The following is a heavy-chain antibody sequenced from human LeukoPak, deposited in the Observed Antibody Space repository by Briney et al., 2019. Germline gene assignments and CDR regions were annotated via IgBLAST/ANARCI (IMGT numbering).Heavy chain of an antibody. CDR2: ISYDGSNK. J-gene: IGHJ4*02. CDR3: AKPVDDYGDYEGIDY. Sequence: GRSLRLSCAASGFTFSSYGMHRVRQAPGKGLEWVAVISYDGSNKYYADSVKGRFTISRDNSKNTLYLQMNSLGAEDTAVYYCAKPVDDYGDYEGIDYWGQGTLVTVSS. D-gene: IGHD4-17*01. V-gene: IGHV3-30*18. CDR1: GFTFSSYG.